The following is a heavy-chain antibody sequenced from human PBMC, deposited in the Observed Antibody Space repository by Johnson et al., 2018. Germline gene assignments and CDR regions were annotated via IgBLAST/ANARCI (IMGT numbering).Heavy chain of an antibody. Sequence: QVQLVQSGGGVVQPGRSLRLCCAASGFTFSSYAMHWVRQAPGKGLEWEAVISYDGSNKYYADSVKGRFTISRGNSKNTLYLQMNSLRAEDTDVYYCARDSCAYSSSCQKVAFDIWGQGTMVTVSS. CDR1: GFTFSSYA. CDR3: ARDSCAYSSSCQKVAFDI. V-gene: IGHV3-30-3*01. CDR2: ISYDGSNK. J-gene: IGHJ3*02. D-gene: IGHD6-13*01.